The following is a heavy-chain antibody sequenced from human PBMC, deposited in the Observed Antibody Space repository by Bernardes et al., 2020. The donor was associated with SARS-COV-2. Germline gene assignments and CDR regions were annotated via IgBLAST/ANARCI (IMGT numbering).Heavy chain of an antibody. CDR1: GGSVSSSSYY. D-gene: IGHD2-21*02. J-gene: IGHJ4*02. CDR3: ATPKSLETARPFDY. V-gene: IGHV4-39*01. Sequence: SETLSLTCSVSGGSVSSSSYYWGWIRQPPGKGLEWIASMPYGKTTYYNPSLKSRVTISIDTSKNQVSLKLSSVTAADTGVYYCATPKSLETARPFDYWGQGTLVTVSS. CDR2: MPYGKTT.